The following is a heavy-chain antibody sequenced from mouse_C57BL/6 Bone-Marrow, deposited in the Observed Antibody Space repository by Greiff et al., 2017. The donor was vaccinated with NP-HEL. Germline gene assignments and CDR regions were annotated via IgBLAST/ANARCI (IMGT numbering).Heavy chain of an antibody. J-gene: IGHJ3*01. CDR1: GYTFTDYY. Sequence: VQLQQSGPELVKPGASVKISCKASGYTFTDYYMNWVKQSPGKSLEWIGDINPNNGGTSYNQKFKGKATLTVDKSSSTAYMELRSLTSEDSAVYYCGDYDEETHSWFAYWGQGTLVTVSA. D-gene: IGHD2-4*01. CDR3: GDYDEETHSWFAY. CDR2: INPNNGGT. V-gene: IGHV1-26*01.